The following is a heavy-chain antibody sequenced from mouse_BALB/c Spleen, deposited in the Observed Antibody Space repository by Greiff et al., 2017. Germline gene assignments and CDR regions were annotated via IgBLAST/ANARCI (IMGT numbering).Heavy chain of an antibody. CDR3: AKLIYYDYDGFDY. J-gene: IGHJ2*01. CDR1: GFSLTSYG. Sequence: QVQLKESGPSLVQPSQSLSITCTVSGFSLTSYGVHWVRQSPGKGLEWLGVIWRGGSTDYNAAFMSRLSITKDNSKSQVFFKMNSLQADDTAIYYCAKLIYYDYDGFDYWGQGTTLTVSS. V-gene: IGHV2-5-1*01. CDR2: IWRGGST. D-gene: IGHD2-4*01.